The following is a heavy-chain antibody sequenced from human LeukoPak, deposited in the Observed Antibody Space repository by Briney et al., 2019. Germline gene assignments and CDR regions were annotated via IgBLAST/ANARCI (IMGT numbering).Heavy chain of an antibody. D-gene: IGHD3-9*01. CDR1: GYTFTGYY. V-gene: IGHV1-2*02. CDR2: INPNSGGT. Sequence: AASVTVSRKASGYTFTGYYMHWVRQAPGQGLEWMGWINPNSGGTNYAQKFQGRVTLTRDTSISTAYMELSRLRSDDTAVYYCARDRDYDILTGREAEDYFDYWGQGTLVTVSS. CDR3: ARDRDYDILTGREAEDYFDY. J-gene: IGHJ4*02.